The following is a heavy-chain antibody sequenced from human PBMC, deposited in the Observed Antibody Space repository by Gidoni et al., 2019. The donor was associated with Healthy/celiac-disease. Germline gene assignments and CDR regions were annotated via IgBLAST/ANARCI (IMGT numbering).Heavy chain of an antibody. CDR2: IRSKAYGGTT. CDR1: GFTFGDYA. V-gene: IGHV3-49*04. Sequence: EVQLVESGGGLVHPGPSLRLSCTAAGFTFGDYAMSWVRQAPGKGLEWVGSIRSKAYGGTTEYAASVKGRFTISRDDSKSIAYLQMNSLKTEDTAVYYCTRDPTTVSLFYYYYYMDVWGKGTTVTVSS. CDR3: TRDPTTVSLFYYYYYMDV. D-gene: IGHD4-17*01. J-gene: IGHJ6*03.